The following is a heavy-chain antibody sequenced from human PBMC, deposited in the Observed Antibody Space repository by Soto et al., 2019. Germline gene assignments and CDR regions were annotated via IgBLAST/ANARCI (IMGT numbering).Heavy chain of an antibody. CDR2: IIPIFGTA. CDR3: ARDLYSSSSRYYYYGMDV. Sequence: QVQLVQSGAEVKKPGSSVKVSCKASGGTFSSYAISWVRQAPGQGLEWMGGIIPIFGTANYAQKFQGRVTITADESTSTAYMELSSLRSEDTAVYYCARDLYSSSSRYYYYGMDVWGQGNTVTVSS. CDR1: GGTFSSYA. J-gene: IGHJ6*02. D-gene: IGHD6-6*01. V-gene: IGHV1-69*01.